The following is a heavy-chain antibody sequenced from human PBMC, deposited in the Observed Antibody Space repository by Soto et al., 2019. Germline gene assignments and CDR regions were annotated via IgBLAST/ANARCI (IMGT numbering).Heavy chain of an antibody. CDR3: ARGQQLVRNY. D-gene: IGHD6-13*01. J-gene: IGHJ4*02. CDR1: GGSISSGGYS. CDR2: IYHSGST. Sequence: QLQLQESGSGLVKPSQTLSLTCAVSGGSISSGGYSWSWIRQPPGKGLEWIGYIYHSGSTYYNPSLKIRVTRSVDRSKNQFSLKLSSVTAADPAVYYCARGQQLVRNYWGQGTLVTVSS. V-gene: IGHV4-30-2*01.